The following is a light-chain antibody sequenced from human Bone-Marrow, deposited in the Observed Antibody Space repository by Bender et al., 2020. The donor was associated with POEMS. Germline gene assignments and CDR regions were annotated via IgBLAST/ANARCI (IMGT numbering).Light chain of an antibody. J-gene: IGLJ2*01. Sequence: QSVLTQPPSASGTPGQRVTISCSGSSSNIGTNPVNWYQQLPGTAPKLLIYINNQRPSGVPDRFSGSKSGTSASLTIRGLRSEDEADYHCAAWDDSLRGPVFGGGTKLIVL. V-gene: IGLV1-47*02. CDR2: INN. CDR1: SSNIGTNP. CDR3: AAWDDSLRGPV.